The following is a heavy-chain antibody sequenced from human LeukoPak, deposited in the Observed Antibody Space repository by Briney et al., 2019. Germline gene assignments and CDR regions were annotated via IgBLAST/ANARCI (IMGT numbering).Heavy chain of an antibody. D-gene: IGHD2-2*01. J-gene: IGHJ4*02. V-gene: IGHV4-59*13. CDR1: GGSISSYY. CDR3: ARSRGSSASCYGT. CDR2: IYYSGST. Sequence: SETLSLTCTVSGGSISSYYWSWIRQPPGKGLEWIGYIYYSGSTNYNPSLKSRVTISVDTSKNQFSLKLSSVTAADTAVYYCARSRGSSASCYGTWSQGTLVTVSS.